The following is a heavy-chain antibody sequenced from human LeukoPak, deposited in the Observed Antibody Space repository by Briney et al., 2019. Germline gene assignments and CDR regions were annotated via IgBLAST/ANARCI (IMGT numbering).Heavy chain of an antibody. CDR2: ISGSGGTT. CDR1: GFTFSYYA. Sequence: GGSLRLSCAASGFTFSYYAMSWVRQAPGKGLEWVSYISGSGGTTSYADSVKGRVTISRDNSKNTLYLQMNSLRAEDTAVYYCTKRDSSGSLPRLFDYWGQGTLVTVSS. V-gene: IGHV3-23*01. CDR3: TKRDSSGSLPRLFDY. J-gene: IGHJ4*02. D-gene: IGHD6-19*01.